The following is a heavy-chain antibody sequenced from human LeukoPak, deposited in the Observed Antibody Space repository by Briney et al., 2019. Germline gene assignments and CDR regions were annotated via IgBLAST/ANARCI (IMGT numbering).Heavy chain of an antibody. J-gene: IGHJ5*02. CDR3: ARDRWFDP. CDR1: GGSISSGGNY. Sequence: SETLSLACTVSGGSISSGGNYWSWIRQHPGKGLEWIGYIYYSGSTYYNPSLKSRVTISLDTSKNQFSLKLTSVTAADTAVYYCARDRWFDPWGQGTLVTVSS. CDR2: IYYSGST. V-gene: IGHV4-31*03.